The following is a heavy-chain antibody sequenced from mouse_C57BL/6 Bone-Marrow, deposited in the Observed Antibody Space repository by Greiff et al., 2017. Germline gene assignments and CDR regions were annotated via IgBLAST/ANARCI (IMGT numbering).Heavy chain of an antibody. Sequence: VKDRFTISRDDSESMLYLQMNNLKTEDTAMYYCVRHLRFAYWGQGTLVTVSA. CDR3: VRHLRFAY. J-gene: IGHJ3*01. V-gene: IGHV10-1*01.